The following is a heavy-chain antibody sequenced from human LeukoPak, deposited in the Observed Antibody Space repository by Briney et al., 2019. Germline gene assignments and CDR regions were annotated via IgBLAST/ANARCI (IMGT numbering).Heavy chain of an antibody. CDR3: ARGPGLLDY. V-gene: IGHV4-59*08. Sequence: PSETLSLTCTVSGSSISSYYWSWIRQPPGKGLEWIGYIYYSGSTNYNPSLKSRVTISVDTSKNQFSLKLSSVTAADTAVYYCARGPGLLDYWGQGTLVTVSS. J-gene: IGHJ4*02. CDR1: GSSISSYY. D-gene: IGHD5-12*01. CDR2: IYYSGST.